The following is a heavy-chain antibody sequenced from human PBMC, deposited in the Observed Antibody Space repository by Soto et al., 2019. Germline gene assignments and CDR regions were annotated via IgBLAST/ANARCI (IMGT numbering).Heavy chain of an antibody. CDR1: GGSISSYY. CDR3: ARRSGSYWYHDY. CDR2: IYSSGTT. V-gene: IGHV4-4*07. J-gene: IGHJ4*02. Sequence: QVQLQESGPGLVKPSETLSLTCTVSGGSISSYYWSWIRQPAGKGLEWIGRIYSSGTTNYTPSLKRRVTMSVDTSKNQFSLKLSSVTAADTAVYYCARRSGSYWYHDYWGQGTLVTVSS. D-gene: IGHD6-19*01.